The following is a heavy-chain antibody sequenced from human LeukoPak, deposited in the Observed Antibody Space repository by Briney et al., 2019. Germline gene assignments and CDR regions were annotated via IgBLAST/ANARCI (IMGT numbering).Heavy chain of an antibody. Sequence: KPSETLSLTCTVSHYSISNGYYWGWIRQPPGKGLEGLGNIYHSGNTYYNPSLKSRVAISVDTSKNQFYLKVTSVTAADTAVYYCARTPAAMTRFDYWGQGILVTVSS. V-gene: IGHV4-38-2*02. CDR1: HYSISNGYY. D-gene: IGHD2-2*01. J-gene: IGHJ4*02. CDR3: ARTPAAMTRFDY. CDR2: IYHSGNT.